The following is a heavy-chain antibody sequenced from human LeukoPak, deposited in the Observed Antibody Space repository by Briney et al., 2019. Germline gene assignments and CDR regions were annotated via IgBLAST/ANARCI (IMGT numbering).Heavy chain of an antibody. CDR2: INHSGST. CDR1: GGSFSGYY. V-gene: IGHV4-34*01. J-gene: IGHJ4*02. D-gene: IGHD3-3*01. CDR3: ARLKGLLNDFWSGYYTYYFDY. Sequence: SETLSLTCAVYGGSFSGYYWSWIRQPPGKGLEWIGEINHSGSTNYNPSLKSRVTISVDTSKNQFSLKLSSVTAAGTAVYYCARLKGLLNDFWSGYYTYYFDYWGQGTLVTVSS.